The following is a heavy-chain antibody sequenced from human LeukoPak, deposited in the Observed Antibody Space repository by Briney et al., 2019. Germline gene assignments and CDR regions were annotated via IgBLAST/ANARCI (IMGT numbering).Heavy chain of an antibody. D-gene: IGHD3-10*01. V-gene: IGHV4-59*11. CDR2: IYYSGST. J-gene: IGHJ5*02. Sequence: TASETLSLTCTVSGGSISSHYWSWIRQPPGKGLEWIGYIYYSGSTNYNPSLKSRVTISVDTSKNQFSLKLSSVTAADTAVYYCARQAGEGSLWFGEPPGGFDPWGQGTLVTVSS. CDR1: GGSISSHY. CDR3: ARQAGEGSLWFGEPPGGFDP.